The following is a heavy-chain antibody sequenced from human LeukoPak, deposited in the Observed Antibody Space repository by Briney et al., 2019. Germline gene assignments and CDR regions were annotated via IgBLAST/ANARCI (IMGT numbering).Heavy chain of an antibody. CDR3: AKDVDYPVSYGMDV. CDR2: ISYDGSNK. Sequence: GGSLRLSCAASGFTFSSYGMHWVRQAPGKGLEWVAVISYDGSNKYYADSVKGRFTISRDNSKNTLYLQMNSLRAEDTAVYYCAKDVDYPVSYGMDVWGQGTTVTVSS. V-gene: IGHV3-30*18. D-gene: IGHD4-11*01. CDR1: GFTFSSYG. J-gene: IGHJ6*02.